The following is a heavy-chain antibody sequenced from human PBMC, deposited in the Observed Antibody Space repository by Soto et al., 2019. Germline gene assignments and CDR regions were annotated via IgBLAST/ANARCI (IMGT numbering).Heavy chain of an antibody. CDR2: ISSSSSYI. J-gene: IGHJ4*02. CDR3: ARDRAYSSSSVPLLRY. V-gene: IGHV3-21*01. CDR1: GFTFSSYS. Sequence: PGGSLRLSCAASGFTFSSYSMNWVRQAPGKGLEWVSSISSSSSYIYYADSVKGRFTISRDNAKNSLYLQMNSLRAEDTAVYYCARDRAYSSSSVPLLRYWGQGTLVTVSS. D-gene: IGHD6-6*01.